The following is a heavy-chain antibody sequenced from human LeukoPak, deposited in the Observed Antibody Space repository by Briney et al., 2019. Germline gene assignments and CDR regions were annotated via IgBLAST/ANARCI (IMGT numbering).Heavy chain of an antibody. D-gene: IGHD3-10*01. J-gene: IGHJ4*02. Sequence: GGSLRLSCAASGLIFNGYSMNWVRRAPGKGLEWVSYIRSSSSIIYYADSVKGRFTISRDNAENTLYLQMNSLRAEDTAVYYCATLGSYFDYWGQGTLVTVSP. CDR2: IRSSSSII. CDR3: ATLGSYFDY. V-gene: IGHV3-48*04. CDR1: GLIFNGYS.